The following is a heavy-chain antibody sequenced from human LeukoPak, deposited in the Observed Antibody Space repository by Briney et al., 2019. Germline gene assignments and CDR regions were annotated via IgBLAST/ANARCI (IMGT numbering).Heavy chain of an antibody. CDR3: ARVRRAYCGGDCAPGYFQH. V-gene: IGHV1-69*01. D-gene: IGHD2-21*01. CDR2: IIPILGTA. J-gene: IGHJ1*01. Sequence: SVKVSCKASGGTFSSYAIGWVRQAPGQGLEWMGGIIPILGTANYAQKFQGRVTITADESTSTAYMELSSLRSEDTAVYYCARVRRAYCGGDCAPGYFQHWGQGTLVTVSS. CDR1: GGTFSSYA.